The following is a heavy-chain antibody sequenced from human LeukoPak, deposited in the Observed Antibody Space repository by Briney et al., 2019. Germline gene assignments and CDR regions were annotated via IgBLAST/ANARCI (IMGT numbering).Heavy chain of an antibody. Sequence: GGALRLSCAASGFTFSSYSMNWVRQAPGKGLEWVSYISSSSSTIYYADSVKGRFTISRDNAKNSLYLQMNSLRAEDTAVYYCARGSNYGFRNWFDPWGQGTLVTVSS. V-gene: IGHV3-48*01. D-gene: IGHD4-11*01. CDR1: GFTFSSYS. CDR2: ISSSSSTI. CDR3: ARGSNYGFRNWFDP. J-gene: IGHJ5*02.